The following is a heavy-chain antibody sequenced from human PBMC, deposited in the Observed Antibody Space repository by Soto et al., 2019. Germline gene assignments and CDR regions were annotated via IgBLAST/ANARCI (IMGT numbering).Heavy chain of an antibody. V-gene: IGHV4-39*02. CDR1: GGSISTDSYN. D-gene: IGHD3-3*01. J-gene: IGHJ3*01. CDR2: IYYDGTP. Sequence: QLQLPESCPGLVKPSETLYLTCSVSGGSISTDSYNWDWIRQSPGKGLEWIGTIYYDGTPSYNPSLKSQATISVDTSMNHSSLKVKSVTAADTAMYYCARFFGNAFDVWGQGTMVKVSS. CDR3: ARFFGNAFDV.